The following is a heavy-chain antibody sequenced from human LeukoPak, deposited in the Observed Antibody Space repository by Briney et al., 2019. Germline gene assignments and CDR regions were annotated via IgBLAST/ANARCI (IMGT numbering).Heavy chain of an antibody. CDR1: GGSFSGYY. Sequence: ETSETLSLTCAVYGGSFSGYYWSWIRQPPGKGLEWIGEINHSGSTNYNPSLKSRVTISVDTSKNQFSLKLSSVTAADTAVYYCARGFFSTTPDYWGPGTLVTVSS. J-gene: IGHJ4*02. V-gene: IGHV4-34*01. CDR2: INHSGST. D-gene: IGHD3/OR15-3a*01. CDR3: ARGFFSTTPDY.